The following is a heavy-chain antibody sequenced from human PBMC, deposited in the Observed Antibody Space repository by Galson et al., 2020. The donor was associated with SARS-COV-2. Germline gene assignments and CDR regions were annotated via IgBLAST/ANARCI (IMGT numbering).Heavy chain of an antibody. D-gene: IGHD1-26*01. CDR1: GFTFSNYG. CDR3: AKDLATPGYDALDI. V-gene: IGHV3-33*03. Sequence: GESLKISCAASGFTFSNYGMHWVRQAPGKGLEWVAVIWYDGGNRHSADSVKGRFTISGDKSKNTVYLQMNSLRAEDTAVYYCAKDLATPGYDALDIWGQGTMVTVSS. J-gene: IGHJ3*02. CDR2: IWYDGGNR.